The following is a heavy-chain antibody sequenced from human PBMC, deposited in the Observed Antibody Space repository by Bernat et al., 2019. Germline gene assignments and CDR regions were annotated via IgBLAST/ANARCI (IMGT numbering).Heavy chain of an antibody. D-gene: IGHD3-22*01. Sequence: EVQLVQSGGEVKKPGESLRISCKGSGYNFTSYWINWVRQMPGKGLEWMGRIDPANSYTNYGPSFQGHVTSSADRSISTAYLQWSRLKASDTAIYYCARRKVGVSVSDYWGHGTLFTVSS. J-gene: IGHJ4*01. CDR2: IDPANSYT. V-gene: IGHV5-10-1*03. CDR1: GYNFTSYW. CDR3: ARRKVGVSVSDY.